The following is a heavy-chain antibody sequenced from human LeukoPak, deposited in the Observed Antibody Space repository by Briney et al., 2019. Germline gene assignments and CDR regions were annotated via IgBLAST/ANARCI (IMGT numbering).Heavy chain of an antibody. CDR3: ARDGSEYYYDSSGYLGY. Sequence: GGSLRLSCAASGFTFTDYTMHWVRQAPGKGLEWVAVISYDGSNKYYADSVKGRFTISRDNSKNTLYLQMNSLRAEDTAVYYCARDGSEYYYDSSGYLGYWGQGTLVTVSS. D-gene: IGHD3-22*01. CDR2: ISYDGSNK. V-gene: IGHV3-30-3*01. J-gene: IGHJ4*02. CDR1: GFTFTDYT.